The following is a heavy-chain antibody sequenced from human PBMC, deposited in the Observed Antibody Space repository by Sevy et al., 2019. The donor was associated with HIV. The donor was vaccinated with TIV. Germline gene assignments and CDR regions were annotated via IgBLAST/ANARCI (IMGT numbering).Heavy chain of an antibody. CDR3: ARENSYGGDAFDI. V-gene: IGHV3-21*01. D-gene: IGHD5-18*01. J-gene: IGHJ3*02. CDR2: ISSSSSYI. CDR1: GFTFSSYS. Sequence: GGSLRLSCAASGFTFSSYSMNWVRQAPGKGLEWVSSISSSSSYIYYADSVKGRFTISRDNAKNSRYLQMNSLRAEDTAVYYCARENSYGGDAFDIWGQGTMVTVSS.